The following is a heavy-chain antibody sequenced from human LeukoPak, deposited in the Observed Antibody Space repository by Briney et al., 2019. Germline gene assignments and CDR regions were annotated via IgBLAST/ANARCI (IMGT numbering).Heavy chain of an antibody. V-gene: IGHV1-2*02. CDR1: GYTFTSYG. Sequence: RASVKVSCKASGYTFTSYGISWVRQAPGQGLEWMGWINPNSGGTNYAQKFQGRVTMTRDTSISTAYMELSSLRSEDTAIYYCARAVRDGYIDYFYYMDVWGKGTTVTVSS. CDR3: ARAVRDGYIDYFYYMDV. D-gene: IGHD5-24*01. J-gene: IGHJ6*03. CDR2: INPNSGGT.